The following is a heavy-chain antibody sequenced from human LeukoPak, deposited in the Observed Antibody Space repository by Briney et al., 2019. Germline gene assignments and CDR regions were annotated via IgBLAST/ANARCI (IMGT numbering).Heavy chain of an antibody. J-gene: IGHJ4*02. CDR3: ATPEV. Sequence: GGSLRLSCAASGFTFSSYGMPWVRQAPGKGLEWVAVISYDGSNKYYADSVKGRFTISRDNSKNTLYLQMSSLRAEDTAVYYCATPEVWGQGTLVTVSS. V-gene: IGHV3-30*03. CDR1: GFTFSSYG. CDR2: ISYDGSNK.